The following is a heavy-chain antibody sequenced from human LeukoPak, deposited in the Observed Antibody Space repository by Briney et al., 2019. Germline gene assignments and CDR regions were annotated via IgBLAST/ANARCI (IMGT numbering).Heavy chain of an antibody. CDR1: GYTFTSYD. Sequence: ASVKLSCKASGYTFTSYDINWGRDATGQGLEWMGWLNPNSGNTGYAQKFPGRVTMTRNTSISTAYMELSSLRSEDTAVYYCARGYCSSTSCYLYYYYMDVWGKGTTVTVSS. J-gene: IGHJ6*03. D-gene: IGHD2-2*01. CDR3: ARGYCSSTSCYLYYYYMDV. CDR2: LNPNSGNT. V-gene: IGHV1-8*01.